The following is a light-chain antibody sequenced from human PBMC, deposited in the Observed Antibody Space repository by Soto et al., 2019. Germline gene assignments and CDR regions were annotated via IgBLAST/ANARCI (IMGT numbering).Light chain of an antibody. V-gene: IGKV3D-20*02. Sequence: EIVLTQSPGTLSLSPGEVATLSCRASQSVSSRYLAWYQQKPGQAPRLLIYGASNRATGIPARFSGSGSGTDFTLTISSLEPEDFALYYCQQRGNWPSFGGGTKVDI. CDR1: QSVSSRY. J-gene: IGKJ4*01. CDR2: GAS. CDR3: QQRGNWPS.